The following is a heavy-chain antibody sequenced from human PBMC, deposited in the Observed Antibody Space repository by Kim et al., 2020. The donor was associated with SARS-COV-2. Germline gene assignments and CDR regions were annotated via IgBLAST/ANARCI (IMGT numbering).Heavy chain of an antibody. CDR2: T. J-gene: IGHJ4*02. D-gene: IGHD3-3*01. CDR3: VRDLQWVLHDY. V-gene: IGHV3-74*01. Sequence: TGSTGSRKVRVTSSRDNARHTLYLQMNSLSAEDTAVYYCVRDLQWVLHDYWGQGTLVTVSS.